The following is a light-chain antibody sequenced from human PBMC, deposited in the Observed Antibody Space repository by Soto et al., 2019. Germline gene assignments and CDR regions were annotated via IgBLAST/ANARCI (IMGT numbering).Light chain of an antibody. CDR1: QSVSSN. Sequence: EIVMTQSPATLSVSPGERATLSCRASQSVSSNLAWYQQKPGQAPRLLIYGASTRATGIPARFSGSGSGTEFTPTLSSLQSEAFAVYYCQQYNNWPPWTFGQGTKVEIK. CDR2: GAS. J-gene: IGKJ1*01. V-gene: IGKV3-15*01. CDR3: QQYNNWPPWT.